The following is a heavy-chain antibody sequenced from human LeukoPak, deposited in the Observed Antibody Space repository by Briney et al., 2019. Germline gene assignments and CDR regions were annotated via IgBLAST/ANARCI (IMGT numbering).Heavy chain of an antibody. CDR2: IIPIFGTA. V-gene: IGHV1-69*06. J-gene: IGHJ6*02. Sequence: SVKVSRKASGGTFSSYAISWVRQAPGQGLEWMGGIIPIFGTANYAQKFQGRVTITADKSTSTAYMELSSLRSEDTAVYYCARAIIPSGWQNYYYYGMDVWGQGTTVTVSS. CDR1: GGTFSSYA. D-gene: IGHD6-19*01. CDR3: ARAIIPSGWQNYYYYGMDV.